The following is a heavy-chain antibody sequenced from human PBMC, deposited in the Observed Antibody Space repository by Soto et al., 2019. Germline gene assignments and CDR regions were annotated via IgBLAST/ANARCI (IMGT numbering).Heavy chain of an antibody. J-gene: IGHJ4*02. CDR2: IGYDGKKE. CDR3: ARAEHTRSVFHFDF. D-gene: IGHD2-2*01. CDR1: GFTFTSYG. V-gene: IGHV3-33*01. Sequence: QVRLVESGGGLVQPGRSLRLSCATSGFTFTSYGVHWVRQAPGKGLEWVAVIGYDGKKEYYADSVKGRFTVSRDNSKNTGYLQMNSLRGEDTAIYYCARAEHTRSVFHFDFWGLGTLVTVSS.